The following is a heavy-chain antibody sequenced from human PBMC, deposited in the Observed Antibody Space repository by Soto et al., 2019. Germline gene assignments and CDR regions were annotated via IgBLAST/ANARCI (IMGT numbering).Heavy chain of an antibody. CDR1: GGSFSGYY. CDR3: ARVGGINWFDP. V-gene: IGHV4-34*01. Sequence: PSETLSLTCAFYGGSFSGYYGTWIRQPPGTGLEWIGEINHSGSTNYNPSLKSRVTISVDTSKNQFSLKMSSVTAADTAVYYCARVGGINWFDPWGQGTLVTVSS. J-gene: IGHJ5*02. CDR2: INHSGST. D-gene: IGHD3-16*01.